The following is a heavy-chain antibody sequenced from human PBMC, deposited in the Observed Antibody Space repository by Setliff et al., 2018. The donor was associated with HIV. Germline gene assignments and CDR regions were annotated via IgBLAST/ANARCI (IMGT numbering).Heavy chain of an antibody. CDR3: ASQIAVGI. D-gene: IGHD6-19*01. CDR1: GFTFSSYW. Sequence: GGSLRLSCAASGFTFSSYWMHWVRQAPGKGLVWVSHINSDGSTTNYADSVKGRFTISRDNAKNTLYLEMNSLTAEDTAVYYCASQIAVGIWGQGTMVTDSS. J-gene: IGHJ3*02. CDR2: INSDGSTT. V-gene: IGHV3-74*01.